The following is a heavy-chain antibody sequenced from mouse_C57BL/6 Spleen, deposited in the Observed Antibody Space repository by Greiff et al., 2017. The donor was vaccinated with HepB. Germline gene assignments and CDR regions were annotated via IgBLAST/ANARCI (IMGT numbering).Heavy chain of an antibody. CDR3: ARSDYYGFAY. D-gene: IGHD2-1*01. Sequence: EVMLVESGGGLVKPGGSLKLSCAASGFTFSSYTMSWVRQTPEKRLEWVATISGGGGNTYYPDSVKGRFTISRDNAKNTLYLQMSSLRSEDTALYYCARSDYYGFAYWGQGTLVTVSA. CDR2: ISGGGGNT. CDR1: GFTFSSYT. V-gene: IGHV5-9*01. J-gene: IGHJ3*01.